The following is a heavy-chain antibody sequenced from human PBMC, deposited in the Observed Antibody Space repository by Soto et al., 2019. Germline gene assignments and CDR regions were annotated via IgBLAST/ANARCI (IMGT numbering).Heavy chain of an antibody. CDR2: IHPSGTT. Sequence: QVQIQESGPGLVKPSGTLSLTCAVSGGSISSNFWWSWVRQPPGQGLEWIGEIHPSGTTNYNTSLKRHVTLSVAKDKTQLSLELNSVTAAAAAVSFCARPVGGAGTWGFDYWGQGTLVIVSS. CDR3: ARPVGGAGTWGFDY. D-gene: IGHD1-1*01. V-gene: IGHV4-4*02. CDR1: GGSISSNFW. J-gene: IGHJ4*02.